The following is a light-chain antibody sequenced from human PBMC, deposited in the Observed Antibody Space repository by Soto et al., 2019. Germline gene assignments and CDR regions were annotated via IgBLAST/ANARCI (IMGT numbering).Light chain of an antibody. CDR3: HQCGTSSVT. Sequence: EIVLTQSPGTLSLSPGERATLSCRASQSVSINSLAWYQQKPGQAPRLLIHGASSRATGIPDRFSGSGSGTDFTLTISRLEPEDGSVYYCHQCGTSSVTFGGGTKVESK. V-gene: IGKV3-20*01. J-gene: IGKJ4*01. CDR2: GAS. CDR1: QSVSINS.